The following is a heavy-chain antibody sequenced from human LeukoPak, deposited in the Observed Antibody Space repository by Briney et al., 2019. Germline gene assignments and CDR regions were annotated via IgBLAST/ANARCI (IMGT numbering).Heavy chain of an antibody. CDR3: ARDIVNGPFVTSLES. V-gene: IGHV3-48*03. CDR2: ISSDGNTE. CDR1: GFSLTTYP. J-gene: IGHJ4*02. D-gene: IGHD2-8*01. Sequence: GGSLRLSCAASGFSLTTYPMNWIRQVPGKGLEWVSHISSDGNTEYYADSVRVRFTMSRDNAKNSLDLHMNSLRTEGTAVYYCARDIVNGPFVTSLESWGQGALVTVSS.